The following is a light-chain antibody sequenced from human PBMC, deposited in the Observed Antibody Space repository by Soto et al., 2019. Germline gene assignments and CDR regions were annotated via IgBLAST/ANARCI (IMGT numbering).Light chain of an antibody. V-gene: IGKV3-11*01. J-gene: IGKJ4*01. CDR2: DSS. CDR3: QQYGSSPLT. Sequence: EIVLTQSPATLSLSPGESGTLSCRASQSVGSYLAWYQQKPGQAPRLLIYDSSNTAPGIPARFSGRGSGTDFTLTISNVEPEDFAVYYCQQYGSSPLTFGGGTKVEIK. CDR1: QSVGSY.